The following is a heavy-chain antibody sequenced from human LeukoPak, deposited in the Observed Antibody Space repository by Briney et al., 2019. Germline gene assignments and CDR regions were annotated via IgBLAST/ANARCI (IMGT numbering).Heavy chain of an antibody. J-gene: IGHJ4*02. D-gene: IGHD6-13*01. Sequence: SETLSLTCTVSGGSISSYYWSWIRQPAGKGLEWIGRIYTSGSTNYNPSLKSRVTMSVDTSKNQFSLKLSSVTAADTAVYYCARDRPTDSSWYYYNSFDYWGQGTLVTVSS. CDR3: ARDRPTDSSWYYYNSFDY. CDR2: IYTSGST. V-gene: IGHV4-4*07. CDR1: GGSISSYY.